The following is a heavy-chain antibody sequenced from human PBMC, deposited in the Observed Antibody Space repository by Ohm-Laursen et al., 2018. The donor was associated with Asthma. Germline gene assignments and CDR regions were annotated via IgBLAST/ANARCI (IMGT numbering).Heavy chain of an antibody. V-gene: IGHV3-30*04. D-gene: IGHD3-3*01. CDR2: VSSGDGTRK. CDR1: GFTSRSYA. CDR3: AKWSGTYPNYFLDY. J-gene: IGHJ4*02. Sequence: SLRLSCAASGFTSRSYAMHWVRQAPGKGLEWVAAVSSGDGTRKYYADSVKGRFTISRDNSKNMLYLQMSSLRAEDTALYYCAKWSGTYPNYFLDYWGQGTLVTVAS.